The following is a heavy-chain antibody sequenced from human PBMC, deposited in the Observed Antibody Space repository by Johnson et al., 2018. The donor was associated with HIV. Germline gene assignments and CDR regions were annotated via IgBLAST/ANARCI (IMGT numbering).Heavy chain of an antibody. CDR2: ISYDGSNK. J-gene: IGHJ3*02. V-gene: IGHV3-30*03. CDR1: GFTFSSYG. D-gene: IGHD6-6*01. CDR3: ARDKGIAARPDAFDI. Sequence: VQLVESGGGVVQPGRSLRLSCAASGFTFSSYGMHWVRQAPGKGLEWVAVISYDGSNKYYADSVKGRFTISRDNSKNTLYLQMNSLRAEDTAVYYCARDKGIAARPDAFDIWGQGTMVTVSS.